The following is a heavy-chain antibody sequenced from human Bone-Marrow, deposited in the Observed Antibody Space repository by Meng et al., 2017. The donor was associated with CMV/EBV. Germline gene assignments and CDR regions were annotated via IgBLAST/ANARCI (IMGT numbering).Heavy chain of an antibody. Sequence: SGPMLVYPTPALTLTCTFSGFALTTNGMCVSWVRQPPRKAVEWLALIDWDEDKYYSTYLKTRLTISKVTAKNQVNLILTSVDPGDTATYYCARRNVRDGMDVCGQGTTVTVSS. CDR2: IDWDEDK. D-gene: IGHD3-10*02. J-gene: IGHJ6*02. V-gene: IGHV2-70*18. CDR3: ARRNVRDGMDV. CDR1: GFALTTNGMC.